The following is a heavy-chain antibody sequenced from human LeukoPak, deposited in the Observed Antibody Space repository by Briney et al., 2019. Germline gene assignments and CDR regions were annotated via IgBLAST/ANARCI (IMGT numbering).Heavy chain of an antibody. J-gene: IGHJ3*02. CDR2: IYYSGST. D-gene: IGHD6-13*01. CDR3: ARPPGIAGTTDAFDI. V-gene: IGHV4-59*05. Sequence: SETLSLTCTVSGGSISSYYWSWIRQPPGKGLEWIGSIYYSGSTYYNPSLKSRVTISVDTSKNQFSLRLSSVTAADTAVYYCARPPGIAGTTDAFDIWGQGTMVTVSS. CDR1: GGSISSYY.